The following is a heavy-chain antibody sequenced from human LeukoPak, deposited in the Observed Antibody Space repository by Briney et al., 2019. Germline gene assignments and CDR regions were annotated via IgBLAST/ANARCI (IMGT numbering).Heavy chain of an antibody. CDR2: ISWNSGSI. Sequence: GRSLRLSCAASGFTFDDYAMHWVRQAPGKGLEWVSGISWNSGSIGYADSVKGRFTISRDNAKNSLYLQMNSLRAEDMALYYCAKDIGEAAQDAFDIWGQGTMVTVSS. CDR3: AKDIGEAAQDAFDI. J-gene: IGHJ3*02. D-gene: IGHD3-10*01. CDR1: GFTFDDYA. V-gene: IGHV3-9*03.